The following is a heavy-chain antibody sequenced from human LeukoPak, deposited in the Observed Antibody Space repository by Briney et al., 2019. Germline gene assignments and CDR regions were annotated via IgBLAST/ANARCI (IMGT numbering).Heavy chain of an antibody. J-gene: IGHJ4*02. CDR2: ISGSGTNT. CDR3: AASAYYVVAADAY. D-gene: IGHD3-22*01. CDR1: GFTVSSNY. Sequence: GSLRLSCAASGFTVSSNYMSWVRQAPGKGLEWISDISGSGTNTYYADSVKGRFTISRDYSSNTLYLQMNSLRAEDTALYYCAASAYYVVAADAYWGQGTLVTVSS. V-gene: IGHV3-23*01.